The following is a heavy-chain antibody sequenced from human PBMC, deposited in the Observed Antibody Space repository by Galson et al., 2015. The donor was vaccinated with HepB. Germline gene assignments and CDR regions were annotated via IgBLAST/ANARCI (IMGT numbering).Heavy chain of an antibody. D-gene: IGHD6-6*01. CDR2: ISGSGGST. CDR3: ASGGSSSSYAVYYYGMAV. J-gene: IGHJ6*02. Sequence: SLRLSCAASGFTFSSYAMSWVRQAPGKGLEWVSGISGSGGSTYYADSVKGRFTISRDNSKNTLYLQMNSLRAEDTAVYYWASGGSSSSYAVYYYGMAVWGQGTTVTVSS. V-gene: IGHV3-23*01. CDR1: GFTFSSYA.